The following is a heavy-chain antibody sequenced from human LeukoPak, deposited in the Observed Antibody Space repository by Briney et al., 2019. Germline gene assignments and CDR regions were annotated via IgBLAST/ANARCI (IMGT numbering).Heavy chain of an antibody. J-gene: IGHJ6*03. CDR1: GYTFTSYG. CDR3: ARGGVGTTSDYYYYYMDV. Sequence: ASVKVSCKASGYTFTSYGISWVRQAPGQGLEWMGWISAYNGNTNYAQKLQGRVTMTTDTSTSTAYMELRSLRSDDTAVYYCARGGVGTTSDYYYYYMDVWGKGTTVTVSS. CDR2: ISAYNGNT. D-gene: IGHD1-26*01. V-gene: IGHV1-18*01.